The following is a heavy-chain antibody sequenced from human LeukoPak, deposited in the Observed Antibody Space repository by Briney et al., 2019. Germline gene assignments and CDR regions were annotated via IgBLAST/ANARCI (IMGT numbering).Heavy chain of an antibody. J-gene: IGHJ4*02. CDR3: ARDRYNQVDY. CDR2: IYHSGST. CDR1: GYSISSGYY. D-gene: IGHD5-24*01. V-gene: IGHV4-38-2*02. Sequence: SETLSLTCAVSGYSISSGYYWGWIRQPPGKGLEWIGSIYHSGSTYYNPPLKSRVTISVDTSKNQFSLKLSSVTAADTAVYYCARDRYNQVDYWGQGTLVTVSS.